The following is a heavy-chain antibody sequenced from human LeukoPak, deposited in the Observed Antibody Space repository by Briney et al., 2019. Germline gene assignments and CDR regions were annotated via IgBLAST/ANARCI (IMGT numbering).Heavy chain of an antibody. J-gene: IGHJ4*02. V-gene: IGHV3-7*01. CDR1: GFTFSDYW. CDR2: IKEDGSEK. Sequence: GGSLRLSCAASGFTFSDYWMTWVRQAPGKGLEWVANIKEDGSEKFYVDSVKGRFTISRDKAKNSLYLQMNSLRAEDTAVYYCSRGGRYWGQGILASVSS. CDR3: SRGGRY.